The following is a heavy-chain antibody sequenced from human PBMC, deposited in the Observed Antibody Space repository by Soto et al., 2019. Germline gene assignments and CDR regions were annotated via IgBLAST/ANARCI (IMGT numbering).Heavy chain of an antibody. Sequence: GGSLGLSCAASGFTFSSYAMSWVRQAPGKGLEWVSAISGSGGSTYYADSVKGRFTISRDNSKNTLYLQMNSLRAEDTAVYYCARRGVPAAFYYYYGMDVWGQGTTVTVSS. V-gene: IGHV3-23*01. CDR2: ISGSGGST. CDR3: ARRGVPAAFYYYYGMDV. CDR1: GFTFSSYA. J-gene: IGHJ6*02. D-gene: IGHD2-2*01.